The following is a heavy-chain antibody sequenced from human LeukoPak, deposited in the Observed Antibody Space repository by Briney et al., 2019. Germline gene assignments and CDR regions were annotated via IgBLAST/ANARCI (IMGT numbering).Heavy chain of an antibody. CDR3: ARTNYYFYYMDV. CDR2: IYYSGST. V-gene: IGHV4-39*01. CDR1: GGSINGNDYY. Sequence: SESLSLTCTASGGSINGNDYYWGCLRQPPGKGLEWIGSIYYSGSTYYNPSLKSRLTISGDTSKNQFFLRLSSVTAADTALYFCARTNYYFYYMDVWGKGTTVTVSS. J-gene: IGHJ6*03. D-gene: IGHD2-8*01.